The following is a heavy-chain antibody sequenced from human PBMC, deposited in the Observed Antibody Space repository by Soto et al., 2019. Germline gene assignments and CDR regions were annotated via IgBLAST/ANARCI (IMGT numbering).Heavy chain of an antibody. J-gene: IGHJ4*02. CDR1: GFTFSSYA. CDR2: ISYDGSNK. Sequence: LRLSCAASGFTFSSYAMHWVRQAPGKGLEWVAVISYDGSNKYYADSVKGRFTISRDNSKNTLYLQMNSLRAEDTAVYYCARETRYCSGGSCYQFLDYWGQGTLVT. CDR3: ARETRYCSGGSCYQFLDY. D-gene: IGHD2-15*01. V-gene: IGHV3-30-3*01.